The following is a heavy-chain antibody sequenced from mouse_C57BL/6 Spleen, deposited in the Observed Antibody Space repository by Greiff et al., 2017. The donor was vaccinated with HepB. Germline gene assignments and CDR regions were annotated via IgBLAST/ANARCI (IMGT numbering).Heavy chain of an antibody. Sequence: VQLQQPGAELVKPGASVKMSCKASGYTFTSYWITWVKQRPGQGLEWIGDIYPGSGSTNYNEKFKSKATLTVDTSSSTAYMQLSSLTSEDSAVYYCARFYDYDEASFAYWGQGTLVTVSA. D-gene: IGHD2-4*01. V-gene: IGHV1-55*01. CDR1: GYTFTSYW. CDR3: ARFYDYDEASFAY. CDR2: IYPGSGST. J-gene: IGHJ3*01.